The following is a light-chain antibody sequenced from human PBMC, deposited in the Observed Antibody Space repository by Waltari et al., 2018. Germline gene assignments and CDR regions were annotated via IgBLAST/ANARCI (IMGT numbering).Light chain of an antibody. J-gene: IGLJ2*01. CDR1: SSNIGRNP. Sequence: QSVLTQTPSASGTPGQRVTISCAGSSSNIGRNPVYWYQQLPGTAPKLLIHRNTQRSSGVPDRFSGSKSGTSASLAISGLRSEDEADYYCVAWDASLSSPVFGGGTKLTVL. V-gene: IGLV1-47*01. CDR3: VAWDASLSSPV. CDR2: RNT.